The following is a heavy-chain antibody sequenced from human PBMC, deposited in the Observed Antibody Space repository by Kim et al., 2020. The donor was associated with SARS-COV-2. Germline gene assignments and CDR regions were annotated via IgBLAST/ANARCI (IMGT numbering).Heavy chain of an antibody. J-gene: IGHJ4*02. CDR2: EGGSR. V-gene: IGHV3-74*01. Sequence: EGGSRYYAGSVKGRLTTSRDNANNMVYLQMNSLRVDDTAIYYCTSIFEYWGQGALVTVSS. CDR3: TSIFEY. D-gene: IGHD3-3*02.